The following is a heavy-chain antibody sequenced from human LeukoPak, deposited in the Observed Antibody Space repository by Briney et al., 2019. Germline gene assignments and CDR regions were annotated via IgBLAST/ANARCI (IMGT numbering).Heavy chain of an antibody. V-gene: IGHV4-39*01. D-gene: IGHD3-10*01. J-gene: IGHJ5*02. CDR2: IYYSGST. CDR3: ARHHAPSWFGELLYLTRFDP. CDR1: GGSISSSSYY. Sequence: SETLSLTCTVPGGSISSSSYYWGWIRQPPGKGLEWIGSIYYSGSTYYNPSLKSRVTISVDTSKNQFSLKLSSVTAADTAVYYCARHHAPSWFGELLYLTRFDPWGQGTLVTVSS.